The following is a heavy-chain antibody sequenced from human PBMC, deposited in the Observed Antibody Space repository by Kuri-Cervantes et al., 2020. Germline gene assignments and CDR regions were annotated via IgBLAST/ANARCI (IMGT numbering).Heavy chain of an antibody. J-gene: IGHJ4*02. CDR1: GFTFSNYA. CDR2: ISASGGST. D-gene: IGHD6-19*01. CDR3: ARRYTSGWYFFDY. Sequence: GGSLRLSCAASGFTFSNYAMSWVRQAPGKGLEWVSVISASGGSTYYADSVKGRFTISRDKSKNTLYMQMNSLRAEDTAVYYCARRYTSGWYFFDYWGQGTLVTVSS. V-gene: IGHV3-23*01.